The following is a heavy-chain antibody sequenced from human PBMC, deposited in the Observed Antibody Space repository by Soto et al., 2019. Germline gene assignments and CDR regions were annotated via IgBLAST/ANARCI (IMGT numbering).Heavy chain of an antibody. Sequence: HPGGSLRLSCAASGFTFSSYGMHWVRQAPGKGLEWVAIIWYDGSNKYYAEYVKGRFTISRDNSKNTLYLQMNSLRAEDTAVYYCARNSEKGISSKYYDFWSGYNKFDAFDIWGQGNPGHRLL. CDR1: GFTFSSYG. V-gene: IGHV3-33*01. D-gene: IGHD3-3*01. CDR3: ARNSEKGISSKYYDFWSGYNKFDAFDI. CDR2: IWYDGSNK. J-gene: IGHJ3*02.